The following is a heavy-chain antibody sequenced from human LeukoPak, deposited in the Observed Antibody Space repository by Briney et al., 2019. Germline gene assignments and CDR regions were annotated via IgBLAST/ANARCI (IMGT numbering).Heavy chain of an antibody. CDR1: GVTFSSYG. V-gene: IGHV3-30*19. CDR2: MSYDEGTK. CDR3: ARGGAYCRGDCPLDAFDP. Sequence: GGSLRLSCAAAGVTFSSYGMRWVRQAPGKGLEWVAHMSYDEGTKYYAESGKGRFTISRDNSKTTLYLQMSRLRAEDTAFYYCARGGAYCRGDCPLDAFDPWGQGTMVPVSS. D-gene: IGHD2-21*02. J-gene: IGHJ3*01.